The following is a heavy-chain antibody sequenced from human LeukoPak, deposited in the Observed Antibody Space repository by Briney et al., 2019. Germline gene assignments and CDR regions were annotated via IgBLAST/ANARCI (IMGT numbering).Heavy chain of an antibody. J-gene: IGHJ4*02. CDR3: ASQDYYDSSGLS. CDR1: GYTLTELS. Sequence: SVKVSCRVSGYTLTELSMHWVRQAPGKGLEWMGGFDPEDGETIYAQKFQGRVTMTEDTSTDTAYMELSSLRSEDTAVYYCASQDYYDSSGLSWGQGTLVTVSS. V-gene: IGHV1-24*01. CDR2: FDPEDGET. D-gene: IGHD3-22*01.